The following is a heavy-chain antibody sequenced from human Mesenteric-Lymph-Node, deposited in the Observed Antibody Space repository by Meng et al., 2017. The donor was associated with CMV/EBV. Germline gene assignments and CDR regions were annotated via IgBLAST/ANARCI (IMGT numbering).Heavy chain of an antibody. V-gene: IGHV3-23*01. CDR2: ITGSGGNA. Sequence: GGSLRLSCTASGFTFSSYAMSWVRQAPGKGLEWVSTITGSGGNAFYADSVKGRFTISRDNSKNTLYLQMNSLRAEDTAVYYCAKDWGSGWYKGNYWYFDLWGRGTLVTVSS. CDR3: AKDWGSGWYKGNYWYFDL. D-gene: IGHD6-19*01. CDR1: GFTFSSYA. J-gene: IGHJ2*01.